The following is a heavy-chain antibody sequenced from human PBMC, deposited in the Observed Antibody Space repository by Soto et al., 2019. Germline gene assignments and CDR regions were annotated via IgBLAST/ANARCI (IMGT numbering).Heavy chain of an antibody. Sequence: QVQLVQSGAEVKKPGASVKVSCKVSGYTLTELSMHWVRQAPGKGLEWMGGFDPEDGETIYAQKFQGRVTMTEDTSTDPSYMELSSLRSEDTAVYYCATPGGLPAATYYYYGMDVWGQGTTVTVSS. CDR3: ATPGGLPAATYYYYGMDV. D-gene: IGHD2-2*01. V-gene: IGHV1-24*01. J-gene: IGHJ6*02. CDR2: FDPEDGET. CDR1: GYTLTELS.